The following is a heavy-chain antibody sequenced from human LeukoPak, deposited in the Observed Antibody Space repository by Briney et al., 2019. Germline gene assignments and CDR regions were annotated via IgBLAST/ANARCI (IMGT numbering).Heavy chain of an antibody. Sequence: GGSLRLSCAASGFIFSNYALMWLRQSQGKGLEWVSAIRGSGGGTFYADSVKGRFTISRDNSKNTLYLQMNGLRAEDTAVYYCARDPNGDYIGAFDMWGRGTLVTVSS. J-gene: IGHJ3*02. CDR2: IRGSGGGT. V-gene: IGHV3-23*01. CDR3: ARDPNGDYIGAFDM. D-gene: IGHD4-17*01. CDR1: GFIFSNYA.